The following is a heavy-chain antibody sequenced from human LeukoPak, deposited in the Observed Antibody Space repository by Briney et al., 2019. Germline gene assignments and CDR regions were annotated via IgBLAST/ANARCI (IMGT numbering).Heavy chain of an antibody. V-gene: IGHV1-2*02. D-gene: IGHD6-6*01. Sequence: ASVKVSCKASGYTFTGYYMHWVRQAPGQGLEWMGWINPNSGGTNYAQKFQGRVTMTRDTSISTAYMELSRLRSDDMAVYYCARGPSSIAAPNWFDPWGQGTLVTVSS. CDR3: ARGPSSIAAPNWFDP. CDR1: GYTFTGYY. J-gene: IGHJ5*02. CDR2: INPNSGGT.